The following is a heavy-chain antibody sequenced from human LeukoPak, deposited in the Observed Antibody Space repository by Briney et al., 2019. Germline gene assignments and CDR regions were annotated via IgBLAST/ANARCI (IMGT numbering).Heavy chain of an antibody. Sequence: NPSETLSLTCAVYGGSFSGYDWSWIRQPPGKGLEWIGEINHSGSTNYNLSLKSRVTISVDTSKNQFSLKLSSVTAADTAVYYCVARPSSGYYFLDYWGQGTLVTVSS. J-gene: IGHJ4*02. CDR3: VARPSSGYYFLDY. CDR1: GGSFSGYD. V-gene: IGHV4-34*01. D-gene: IGHD3-22*01. CDR2: INHSGST.